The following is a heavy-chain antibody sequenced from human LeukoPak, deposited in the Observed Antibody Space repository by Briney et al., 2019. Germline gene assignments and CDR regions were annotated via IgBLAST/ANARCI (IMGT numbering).Heavy chain of an antibody. CDR1: GGTFSSYA. J-gene: IGHJ5*02. CDR3: ATGESSFDP. V-gene: IGHV3-23*01. Sequence: ASVKVSCKASGGTFSSYAMSWVRQAPGKGLEWVSAISGSGGSTYYADSVKGRFTISRDNSKNTLYLQMNSLRAEDTAVYYCATGESSFDPWGQGTLVTVSS. CDR2: ISGSGGST.